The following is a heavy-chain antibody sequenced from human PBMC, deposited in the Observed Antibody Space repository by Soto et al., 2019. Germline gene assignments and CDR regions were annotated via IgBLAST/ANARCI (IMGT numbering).Heavy chain of an antibody. J-gene: IGHJ6*02. CDR1: GFSVSNAW. D-gene: IGHD2-15*01. CDR2: IKTRDGGETT. V-gene: IGHV3-15*07. CDR3: TTGSVEGF. Sequence: EVQLVDSGGGLVKPGGSLRLSCEASGFSVSNAWMNWVRQAPGKGLEWVGRIKTRDGGETTNYAAPVKGRFTISRDDSKNTLYLQMNSLKTEDTAVYYCTTGSVEGFWGQGTTVTVSS.